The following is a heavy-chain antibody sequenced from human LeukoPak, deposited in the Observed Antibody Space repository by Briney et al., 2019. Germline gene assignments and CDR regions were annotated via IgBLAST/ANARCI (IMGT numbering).Heavy chain of an antibody. V-gene: IGHV4-34*01. Sequence: SETLSLTCAVYGGSFSGYYWSWIRQPPGKGLEWIGEIKHSGSTNYSPSLKSRVTISVDTSKNQFSLKLSSVTAADTAVYYCARGDWSATPAAFDIWGQGTMVTVSS. J-gene: IGHJ3*02. CDR3: ARGDWSATPAAFDI. CDR1: GGSFSGYY. CDR2: IKHSGST. D-gene: IGHD3-3*01.